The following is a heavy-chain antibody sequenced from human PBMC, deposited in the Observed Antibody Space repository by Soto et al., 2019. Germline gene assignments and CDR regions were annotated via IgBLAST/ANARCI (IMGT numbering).Heavy chain of an antibody. Sequence: QLQLLESGSGLVKPSQTLSLTCAVSGGSISSGGYSWGWIRQPPGKGLEWIGYIYRRVSTYYNPSLKSRVTISVDRSKNQFSLRLSSVTAADTAVYYCARVPDYWGQGTLVTVSS. CDR1: GGSISSGGYS. J-gene: IGHJ4*02. V-gene: IGHV4-30-2*01. CDR3: ARVPDY. CDR2: IYRRVST.